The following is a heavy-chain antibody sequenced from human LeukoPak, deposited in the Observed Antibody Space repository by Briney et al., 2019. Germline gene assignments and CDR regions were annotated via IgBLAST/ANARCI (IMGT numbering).Heavy chain of an antibody. Sequence: GRSLRLSCAASGFTFSSYGMHWVRQAPGTGLDWVAVISFDGSNKYYADSVKGRFTVSRDNSKNTLYLQMNSLRAEDTAVHYCAKDIRGYNYGCDYWGQGTLVTVSS. J-gene: IGHJ4*02. D-gene: IGHD5-18*01. V-gene: IGHV3-30*18. CDR1: GFTFSSYG. CDR2: ISFDGSNK. CDR3: AKDIRGYNYGCDY.